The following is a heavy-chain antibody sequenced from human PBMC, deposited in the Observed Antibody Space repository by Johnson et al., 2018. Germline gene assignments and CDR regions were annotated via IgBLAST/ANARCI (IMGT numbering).Heavy chain of an antibody. J-gene: IGHJ4*02. D-gene: IGHD1-1*01. CDR2: LHYSGNS. Sequence: QVQLQESGPGLVKPSETLSLSCNVSGGSVSGYYWSWIRQSPGKGLEWVGSLHYSGNSNYHHSLQSRVTISVDTSKNQVSLNLTPVTAADTATYYCAWGGSNWHYFDYWGQGTLVTVSS. V-gene: IGHV4-59*02. CDR3: AWGGSNWHYFDY. CDR1: GGSVSGYY.